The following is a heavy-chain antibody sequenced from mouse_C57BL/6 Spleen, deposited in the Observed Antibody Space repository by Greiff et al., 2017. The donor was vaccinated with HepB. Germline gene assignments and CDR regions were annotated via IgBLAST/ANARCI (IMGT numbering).Heavy chain of an antibody. CDR3: ARSMEFITTVVANFDY. D-gene: IGHD1-1*01. CDR1: GYTFTSYW. CDR2: INPSNGGT. Sequence: VQLQQPGTELVKPGASVKLSCKASGYTFTSYWMHWVKQRPGQGLEWIGNINPSNGGTNYNEKFKSKATLTVDKSSSTAYMQLSSLTSEDSAVYYCARSMEFITTVVANFDYWGQGTTLTVSS. V-gene: IGHV1-53*01. J-gene: IGHJ2*01.